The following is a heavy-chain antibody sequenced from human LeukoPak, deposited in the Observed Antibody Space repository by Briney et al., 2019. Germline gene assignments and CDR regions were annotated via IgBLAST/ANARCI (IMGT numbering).Heavy chain of an antibody. CDR3: ARVGAATGTYAFDI. D-gene: IGHD6-13*01. V-gene: IGHV3-74*01. Sequence: PGGSLRLSCAASGFTFSIYWMHWVRQAPGKGLVWVSRINTDGSSTTYADSVKGRFTISRDNAKNTLYLQMSSLRAEDTAVYYCARVGAATGTYAFDIWGQGTMVTVSS. CDR1: GFTFSIYW. J-gene: IGHJ3*02. CDR2: INTDGSST.